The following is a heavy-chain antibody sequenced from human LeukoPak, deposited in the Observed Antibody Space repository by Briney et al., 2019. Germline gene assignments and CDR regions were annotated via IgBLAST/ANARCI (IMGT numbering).Heavy chain of an antibody. D-gene: IGHD4-17*01. CDR2: IWSDGSNE. V-gene: IGHV3-33*01. CDR1: GFSFRRYG. Sequence: GGSLRLSCAVSGFSFRRYGMHWVRQAPGKGLEWVAVIWSDGSNEYYADSVKGRFTISRDNSKNTLYLQMNSLRAEDTAVYYCASQGMTTAADYYFDYWGQGTLVTVSS. J-gene: IGHJ4*02. CDR3: ASQGMTTAADYYFDY.